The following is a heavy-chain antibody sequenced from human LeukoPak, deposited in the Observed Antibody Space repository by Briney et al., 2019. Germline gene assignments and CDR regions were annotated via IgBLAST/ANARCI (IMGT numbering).Heavy chain of an antibody. CDR1: GGSITDYY. J-gene: IGHJ4*02. CDR3: ARYNGGEQQPGGGYFDY. D-gene: IGHD6-13*01. Sequence: PSETLSLTCTVSGGSITDYYWGWIRQPPGKGLEWIGYDYYSGSSNYSPSLKSRVTISVDTSKNQFSLKLSSVTAADTAVYYCARYNGGEQQPGGGYFDYWGQGTLVTVSS. V-gene: IGHV4-59*12. CDR2: DYYSGSS.